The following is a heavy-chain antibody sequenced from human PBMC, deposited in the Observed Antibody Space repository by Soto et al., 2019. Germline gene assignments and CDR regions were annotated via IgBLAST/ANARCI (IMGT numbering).Heavy chain of an antibody. CDR2: INYRGST. CDR1: GGSINSGDSY. CDR3: ARDAPGVAPY. D-gene: IGHD2-15*01. Sequence: QVQLQESGPGLVRPSQTLSLICTVSGGSINSGDSYWNWIRQHPEMGLEWIGYINYRGSTFYNPSLKSRIIISVDTSKNQFSLKLSSVTAADTAVYYCARDAPGVAPYWGQGTLVTVSS. J-gene: IGHJ4*02. V-gene: IGHV4-31*03.